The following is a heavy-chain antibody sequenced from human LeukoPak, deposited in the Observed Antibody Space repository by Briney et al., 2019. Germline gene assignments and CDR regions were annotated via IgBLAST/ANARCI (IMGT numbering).Heavy chain of an antibody. Sequence: RASVKVSCKASGYTFTGYYMHWVRQAPGQGLEWMGWINPNSGGTNYAQKFQGRVTMTRDTSISTAYMELSRLRSDDTAVYYCARGPHKIAAAGGFDPWGQGTLVTVSS. J-gene: IGHJ5*02. D-gene: IGHD6-13*01. CDR1: GYTFTGYY. V-gene: IGHV1-2*02. CDR3: ARGPHKIAAAGGFDP. CDR2: INPNSGGT.